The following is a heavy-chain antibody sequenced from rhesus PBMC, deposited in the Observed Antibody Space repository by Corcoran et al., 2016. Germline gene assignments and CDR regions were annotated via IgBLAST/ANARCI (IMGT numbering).Heavy chain of an antibody. CDR3: ARGGYSSGWYYFDY. Sequence: EVQLVQSGADVKKPGASVKVSCKVSGYTFTELSMHWVRQAPGKGLGGMGGVKPVYGEIRHEEKLQGRVTMTEDTSTDTAYMELSSLRSEDTAVYYCARGGYSSGWYYFDYWGQGVLVTVSS. CDR2: VKPVYGEI. V-gene: IGHV1-156*01. D-gene: IGHD6-31*01. J-gene: IGHJ4*01. CDR1: GYTFTELS.